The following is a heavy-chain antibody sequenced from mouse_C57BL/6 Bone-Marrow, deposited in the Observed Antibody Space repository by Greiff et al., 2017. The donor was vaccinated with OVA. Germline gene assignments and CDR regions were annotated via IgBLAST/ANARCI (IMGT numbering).Heavy chain of an antibody. CDR3: ASSSPWFAY. V-gene: IGHV5-15*04. Sequence: EVKLEESGGGLVQPGGSLKLSCAASGFTFSDYGMAWVRQAPRKGPEWVAFISNLAYSIYYADTVTGRFTISRENAKNTLYLEMSSLRSEDTAMYYCASSSPWFAYWGQGTLVTVSA. J-gene: IGHJ3*01. CDR1: GFTFSDYG. CDR2: ISNLAYSI.